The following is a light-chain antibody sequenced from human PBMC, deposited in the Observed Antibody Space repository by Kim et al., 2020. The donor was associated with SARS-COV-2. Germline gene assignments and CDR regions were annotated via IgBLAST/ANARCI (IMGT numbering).Light chain of an antibody. J-gene: IGLJ3*02. CDR2: KDS. V-gene: IGLV3-25*03. Sequence: SPGQTARCTCSGDALAKQYAYWYQQKPGQAPVLVIYKDSERPSGIPERFSGSSSGTTVTLTISGVQAEDEADYYCQSADSSGTLWVFGGGTKLTVL. CDR3: QSADSSGTLWV. CDR1: ALAKQY.